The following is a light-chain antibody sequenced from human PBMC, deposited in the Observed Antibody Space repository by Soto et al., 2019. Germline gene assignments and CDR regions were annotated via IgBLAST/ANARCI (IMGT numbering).Light chain of an antibody. CDR2: DNY. V-gene: IGLV1-51*01. Sequence: QSVLTQPPSVSAAPGQRVTIFCSGSSSTIGNNYVSWYQQLPGTAPILLIYDNYYRPSGIPDRFSGSKSGTSATLVITGLQTEDEADYYCGTWDSNLDNGVVFGGRTKLTVL. CDR3: GTWDSNLDNGVV. J-gene: IGLJ2*01. CDR1: SSTIGNNY.